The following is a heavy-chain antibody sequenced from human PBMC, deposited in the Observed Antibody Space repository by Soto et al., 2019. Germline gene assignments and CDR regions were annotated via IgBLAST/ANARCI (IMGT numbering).Heavy chain of an antibody. V-gene: IGHV3-74*03. J-gene: IGHJ6*03. CDR3: ASDPDLSGGLHYYHSMDV. D-gene: IGHD3-10*01. CDR2: INGDGSIT. Sequence: EVQLVASGGGIVQPGGSLRLSCAASGFTFSSYWMHWVRQVPGKGLVWVSRINGDGSITKYAESVKGRFTVSRDNTKNTRYVQMHSLRVEDTALFYSASDPDLSGGLHYYHSMDVWGKGTTVTVSS. CDR1: GFTFSSYW.